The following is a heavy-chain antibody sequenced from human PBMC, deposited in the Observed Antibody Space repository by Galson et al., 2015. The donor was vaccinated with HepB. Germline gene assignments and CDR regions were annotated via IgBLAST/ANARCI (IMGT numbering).Heavy chain of an antibody. CDR3: ARQLAYCVANTCQIFFDY. CDR2: TYYRSKWYN. Sequence: GRTYYRSKWYNSYAVSVKSRITINPDTTKNQFSLQLNSVTPEDTAIYYCARQLAYCVANTCQIFFDYWGQGTLVTVSS. D-gene: IGHD2-21*01. V-gene: IGHV6-1*01. J-gene: IGHJ4*02.